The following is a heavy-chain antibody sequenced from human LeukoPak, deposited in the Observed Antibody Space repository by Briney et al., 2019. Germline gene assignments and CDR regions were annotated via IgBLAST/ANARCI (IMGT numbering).Heavy chain of an antibody. CDR3: ARETTVTTFDY. CDR1: GDSISNGDYY. CDR2: IYHSGST. D-gene: IGHD4-17*01. V-gene: IGHV4-30-4*08. J-gene: IGHJ4*02. Sequence: SETLSLTCTVSGDSISNGDYYWSWIRQPPGKGLEWIGYIYHSGSTYYNPSLKSRVTISVDRSKNQFSLKLSSVTAADTAVYYCARETTVTTFDYWGQGTLVTVSS.